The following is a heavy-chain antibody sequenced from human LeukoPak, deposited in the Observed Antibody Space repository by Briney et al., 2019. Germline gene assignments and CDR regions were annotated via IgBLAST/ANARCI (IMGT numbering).Heavy chain of an antibody. CDR1: GGSISSGGYY. CDR2: IYYSGST. V-gene: IGHV4-31*03. J-gene: IGHJ4*02. Sequence: SQTLSLTCTVSGGSISSGGYYWSWIRQHPGKGLEWIGYIYYSGSTYYNPSLKSRVTISVDTSKNQFSLKLSSVTAADTAVYYCARAGGYSGYDRMPIDYWGQGTLVTVSS. CDR3: ARAGGYSGYDRMPIDY. D-gene: IGHD5-12*01.